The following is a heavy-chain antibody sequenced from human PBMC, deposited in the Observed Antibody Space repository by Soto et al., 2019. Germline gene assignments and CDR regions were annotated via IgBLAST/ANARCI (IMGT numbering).Heavy chain of an antibody. Sequence: PSETLSLTCAVYGGSFSGYYWSWIRQPPGKGLEWIGEINHSGSTNYNPSLKSRVTISVDTSKNQFSLKLSSVTAADTAVYYCARGPPPSSSWEGSSNWFDPWGQGTLVTVSS. J-gene: IGHJ5*02. CDR3: ARGPPPSSSWEGSSNWFDP. D-gene: IGHD6-13*01. CDR2: INHSGST. V-gene: IGHV4-34*01. CDR1: GGSFSGYY.